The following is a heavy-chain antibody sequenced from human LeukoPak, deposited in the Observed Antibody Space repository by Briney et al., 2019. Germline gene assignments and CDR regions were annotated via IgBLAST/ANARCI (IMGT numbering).Heavy chain of an antibody. CDR3: ARAGRNFDY. J-gene: IGHJ4*02. CDR2: IYYSGST. CDR1: GGSISSYY. V-gene: IGHV4-59*01. Sequence: SETLSLTCTVSGGSISSYYWSWIRQPPRKGLEWIGYIYYSGSTNYNPSLKSRVTISVDTSKNQFSLKLSSVTAADTAVYYCARAGRNFDYWGQGTLVTVSS.